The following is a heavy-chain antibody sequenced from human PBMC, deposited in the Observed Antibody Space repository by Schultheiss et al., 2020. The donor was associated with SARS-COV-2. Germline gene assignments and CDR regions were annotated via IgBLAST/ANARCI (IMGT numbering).Heavy chain of an antibody. Sequence: GGSLRLSCAASGFTFSSYAMYWVRQAPGKGLEWVAVLSYDGTNKYYADSVKGRFTISRDNSKNTLYLQMNSLRAEDTAVYYCTNSHYDSNGYYYYWGQGTLVTVSS. V-gene: IGHV3-30*04. CDR2: LSYDGTNK. J-gene: IGHJ4*02. D-gene: IGHD3-22*01. CDR1: GFTFSSYA. CDR3: TNSHYDSNGYYYY.